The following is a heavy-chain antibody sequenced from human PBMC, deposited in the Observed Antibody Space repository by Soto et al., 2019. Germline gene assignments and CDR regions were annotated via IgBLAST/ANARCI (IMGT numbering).Heavy chain of an antibody. D-gene: IGHD3-10*01. V-gene: IGHV3-9*01. J-gene: IGHJ4*02. CDR1: GFTFDDYA. CDR2: ISWNGAAT. CDR3: ATLPLYGSGFDC. Sequence: EVQLVESGGGLVQPGGSLRLSCAASGFTFDDYAIHWVRQAPGKGLEWVSGISWNGAATGYMNSVKGRFSISRDNTKNTLYLQMNSLRSEDTAVYYCATLPLYGSGFDCWGQGTLVTVSS.